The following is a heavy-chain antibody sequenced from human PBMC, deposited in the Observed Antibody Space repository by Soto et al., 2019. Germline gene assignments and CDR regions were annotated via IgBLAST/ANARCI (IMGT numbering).Heavy chain of an antibody. CDR3: GRESDWGCSGGSCYSSGY. CDR2: INPNSGGT. D-gene: IGHD2-15*01. CDR1: GYTFTGYY. J-gene: IGHJ4*02. Sequence: ASVKVSCKASGYTFTGYYMHWVRQAPGQGLEWMGWINPNSGGTNYAQKFQGWVTMTRDTSISTAYMELSRLRSDDTAVYYGGRESDWGCSGGSCYSSGYWGQGTLATVS. V-gene: IGHV1-2*04.